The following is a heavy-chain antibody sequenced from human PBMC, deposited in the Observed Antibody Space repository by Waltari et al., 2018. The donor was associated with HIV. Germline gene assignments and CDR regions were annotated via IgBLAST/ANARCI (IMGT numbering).Heavy chain of an antibody. CDR3: AGGQVIVGGGRHYFGMEV. V-gene: IGHV3-21*02. Sequence: EAQLVESGGGLVKPGGSLRLSCAASGFGLNTHTMDWGGQVPGKGRGWVASSSDNYIFYGGSLKGRLTITRDNAKNSLYLEMNSLRAEDTAIYYCAGGQVIVGGGRHYFGMEVWGQGTTVTVSP. CDR1: GFGLNTHT. J-gene: IGHJ6*01. CDR2: SSDNYI. D-gene: IGHD2-15*01.